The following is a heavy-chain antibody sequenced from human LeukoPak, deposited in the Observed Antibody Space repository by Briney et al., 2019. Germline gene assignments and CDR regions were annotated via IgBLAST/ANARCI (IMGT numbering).Heavy chain of an antibody. Sequence: PGGSLSLSCAASGFTFDDYAMHWVRQAPGKGLEWVSGISWNSGSIGYADSVKGRFTISRDNAKNFLYLQMNSLRAEDTALYYCAKAVRDYGDYVLPFDYWGQGTLVTVSS. CDR1: GFTFDDYA. V-gene: IGHV3-9*01. CDR2: ISWNSGSI. J-gene: IGHJ4*02. D-gene: IGHD4-17*01. CDR3: AKAVRDYGDYVLPFDY.